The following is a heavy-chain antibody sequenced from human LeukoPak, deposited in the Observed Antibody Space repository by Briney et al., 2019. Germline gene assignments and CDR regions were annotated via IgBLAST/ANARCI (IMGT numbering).Heavy chain of an antibody. D-gene: IGHD2-2*01. CDR2: ISGSGGST. CDR1: GFTISSYA. V-gene: IGHV3-23*01. CDR3: AKDLPAAIHYYYGMDV. J-gene: IGHJ6*02. Sequence: GGSLRLSCAASGFTISSYAMSWVRQAPGKGLEWVSAISGSGGSTYYADSVKGRFTISRDNSKNTLYLQMNSLRAEDTAVYYCAKDLPAAIHYYYGMDVWGQGTTVTVSS.